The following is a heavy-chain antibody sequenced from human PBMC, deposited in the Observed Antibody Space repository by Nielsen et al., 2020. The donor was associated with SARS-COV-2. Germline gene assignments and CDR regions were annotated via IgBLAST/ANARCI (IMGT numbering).Heavy chain of an antibody. CDR2: INSDGSRS. V-gene: IGHV3-74*01. CDR1: GFTFGSYS. Sequence: GESLKISCAASGFTFGSYSMNWVRQAPGKGLMRVARINSDGSRSAYADAVKGRFIMSRDNARDTLSLQMNSLSVEDTAVYYCVRVRDDGHYYDTGPFDDWGQGALVTVSS. D-gene: IGHD3-22*01. J-gene: IGHJ4*02. CDR3: VRVRDDGHYYDTGPFDD.